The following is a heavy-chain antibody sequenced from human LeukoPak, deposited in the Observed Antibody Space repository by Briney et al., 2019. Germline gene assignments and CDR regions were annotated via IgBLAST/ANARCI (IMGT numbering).Heavy chain of an antibody. V-gene: IGHV1-46*01. Sequence: GASVKVSCKASGYTFSSYYMHWVRQAPGQGLEWMGIIDPGGGSTSYTQKFQGRVTMTRDTSTSTVYMELSSLRSEDTAVYYCADTPRPLAAFAFDIWGQGTMVTVSS. D-gene: IGHD6-25*01. J-gene: IGHJ3*02. CDR2: IDPGGGST. CDR3: ADTPRPLAAFAFDI. CDR1: GYTFSSYY.